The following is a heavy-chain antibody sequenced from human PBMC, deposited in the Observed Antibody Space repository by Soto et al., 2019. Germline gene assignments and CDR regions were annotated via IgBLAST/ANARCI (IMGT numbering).Heavy chain of an antibody. Sequence: VGSLRLSCAASGFTFSSYSMNCVRQAPGKGLEWVSYISSSSSTIYYADSVKGRFTISRDNAKNSLYLQMNNLRDEDTAVYYCARGILDCSSTSCPPGYYYYYGMDVWGQGTTVTVSS. J-gene: IGHJ6*02. CDR1: GFTFSSYS. V-gene: IGHV3-48*02. D-gene: IGHD2-2*01. CDR3: ARGILDCSSTSCPPGYYYYYGMDV. CDR2: ISSSSSTI.